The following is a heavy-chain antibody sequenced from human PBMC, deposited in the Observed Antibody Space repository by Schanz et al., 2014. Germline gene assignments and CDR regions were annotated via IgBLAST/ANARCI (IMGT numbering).Heavy chain of an antibody. CDR2: IGGSHGKT. CDR1: GYTFTRSG. CDR3: ARDRDQWDGNYLDY. J-gene: IGHJ4*02. V-gene: IGHV1-18*01. D-gene: IGHD1-26*01. Sequence: QVQLVQSGGEVKTPGASVKVSCKASGYTFTRSGISWVRQAPGQGLEWMGWIGGSHGKTNLAQKFPGRGTMTTDTSTXTVYMELRSLTSDDSAVYYCARDRDQWDGNYLDYWGQGTLVTVSS.